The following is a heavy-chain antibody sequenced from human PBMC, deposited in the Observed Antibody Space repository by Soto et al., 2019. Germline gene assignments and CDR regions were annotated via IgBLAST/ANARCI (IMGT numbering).Heavy chain of an antibody. J-gene: IGHJ4*02. CDR1: EFIFTHYE. D-gene: IGHD2-15*01. Sequence: PGGSLRLSFAASEFIFTHYEINWVRQAPGKGLEWVSAIAVHDNTYYADSARGRLPISRDDSTNTGYPQMNRRRIDDTAVHYRSRDAGARSPGRDCFGHCDQRPLFTVSS. V-gene: IGHV3-23*01. CDR3: SRDAGARSPGRDCFGH. CDR2: IAVHDNT.